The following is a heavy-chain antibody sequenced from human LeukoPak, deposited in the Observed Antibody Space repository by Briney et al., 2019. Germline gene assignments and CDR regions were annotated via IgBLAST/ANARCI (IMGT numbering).Heavy chain of an antibody. CDR2: INTNTGNP. J-gene: IGHJ6*03. Sequence: ASVKVSCKASGGTFSNYEINWVRQAPGQGLEWMGWINTNTGNPTYAQGFTGRFVFSLDTSVSTAYLQISSLKAEDTAVYYCARESAEGSGYLPYYYYYYMDVWGKGTTVTVSS. CDR3: ARESAEGSGYLPYYYYYYMDV. CDR1: GGTFSNYE. V-gene: IGHV7-4-1*02. D-gene: IGHD3-22*01.